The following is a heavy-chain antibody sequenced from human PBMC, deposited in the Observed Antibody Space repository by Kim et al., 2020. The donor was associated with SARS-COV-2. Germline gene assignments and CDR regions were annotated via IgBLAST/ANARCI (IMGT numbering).Heavy chain of an antibody. CDR3: AKVGCSSCENWFDP. V-gene: IGHV3-23*01. Sequence: ADSVQGRFTISRDNSKNTLYLQMNSLRAEDTAVYYCAKVGCSSCENWFDPWGQGTLVTVSS. D-gene: IGHD2-2*01. J-gene: IGHJ5*02.